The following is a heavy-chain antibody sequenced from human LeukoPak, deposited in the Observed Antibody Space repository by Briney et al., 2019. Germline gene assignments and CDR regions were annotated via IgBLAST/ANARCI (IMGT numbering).Heavy chain of an antibody. J-gene: IGHJ4*02. Sequence: SKTLSLTCTVSGYSISSNYYWGWIRQPPGKGLEWIGSIYHSGSTYYNPSLKSRVTISVDTSKNQFSLRLSSVTAADTAVYYCARVTHYYGSGSYPYWGQGTLVTVSS. D-gene: IGHD3-10*01. CDR1: GYSISSNYY. V-gene: IGHV4-38-2*02. CDR2: IYHSGST. CDR3: ARVTHYYGSGSYPY.